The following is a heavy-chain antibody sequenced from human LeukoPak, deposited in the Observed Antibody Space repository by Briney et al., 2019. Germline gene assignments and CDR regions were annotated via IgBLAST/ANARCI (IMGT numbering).Heavy chain of an antibody. D-gene: IGHD3-16*01. Sequence: SETLSLTCTVSGYSISSGYYWNWIRQPPGKGLEWIGYIYYSGITNYNPSLKSRVTISVDTSKNQFSLKLRSVTAADTAVYYCARSLKTITFGGVSNPFDIWGQGTMVTVSS. CDR1: GYSISSGYY. V-gene: IGHV4-61*01. CDR3: ARSLKTITFGGVSNPFDI. J-gene: IGHJ3*02. CDR2: IYYSGIT.